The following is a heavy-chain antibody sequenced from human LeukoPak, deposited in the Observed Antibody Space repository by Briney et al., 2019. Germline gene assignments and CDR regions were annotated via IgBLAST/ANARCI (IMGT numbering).Heavy chain of an antibody. CDR2: IYHSGST. Sequence: PSETLSLTCAVSGGSISSSNWWSWVRQPPGKGLEWIGEIYHSGSTNYNPSLKSRVTISVDKSKNQFSLKLSSVTAADTAVYYCAREKRSIAARGSFDYWGQGTLVTVSS. CDR1: GGSISSSNW. V-gene: IGHV4-4*02. CDR3: AREKRSIAARGSFDY. J-gene: IGHJ4*02. D-gene: IGHD6-6*01.